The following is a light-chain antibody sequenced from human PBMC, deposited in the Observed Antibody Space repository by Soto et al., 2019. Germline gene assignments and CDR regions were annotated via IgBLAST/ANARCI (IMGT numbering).Light chain of an antibody. CDR3: QQSDRTPYT. CDR2: AAS. J-gene: IGKJ2*01. Sequence: DIQMTQSPSSLSASVGDRVTITCRASQSISSYFNWYQQKPGKAPKLLIYAASSLQSGVPSRFSGSGSRTDFTLTISSLQPEDFATFYCQQSDRTPYTFGQGTKLEIK. V-gene: IGKV1-39*01. CDR1: QSISSY.